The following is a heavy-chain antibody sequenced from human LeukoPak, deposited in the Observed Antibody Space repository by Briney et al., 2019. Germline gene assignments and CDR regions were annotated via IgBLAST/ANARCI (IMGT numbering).Heavy chain of an antibody. V-gene: IGHV3-11*01. CDR3: PRDPPLGAGAAFDI. Sequence: GGSLRLSCAASGFTFSDYYMSWIRQAPGKGLEWVSYISSSGSTIYYADSVKGRFTISRDNAKNSLYLQMNSLRAEDTAVYYWPRDPPLGAGAAFDIWGQGKMATVSS. J-gene: IGHJ3*02. CDR2: ISSSGSTI. CDR1: GFTFSDYY. D-gene: IGHD3-16*01.